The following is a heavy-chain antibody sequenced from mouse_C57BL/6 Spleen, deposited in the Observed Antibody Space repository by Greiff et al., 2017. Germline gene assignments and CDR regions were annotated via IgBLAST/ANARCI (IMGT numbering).Heavy chain of an antibody. Sequence: EVQLQQSGAELVRPGASVKLSCTASGFNIKDDYMHWVKQRPEQGLEWIGWIDPENGDTEYASKFQGKATITADTSSNTAYLQLSSLTSEDTAVYYCTHLYYYGSSYTWYFDVWGTGTTVTVSS. CDR1: GFNIKDDY. V-gene: IGHV14-4*01. D-gene: IGHD1-1*01. CDR2: IDPENGDT. J-gene: IGHJ1*03. CDR3: THLYYYGSSYTWYFDV.